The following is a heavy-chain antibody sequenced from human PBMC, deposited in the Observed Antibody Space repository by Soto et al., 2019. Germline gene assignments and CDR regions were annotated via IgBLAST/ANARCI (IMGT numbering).Heavy chain of an antibody. D-gene: IGHD6-19*01. CDR3: AKDPPQWLVNRYFDY. J-gene: IGHJ4*02. V-gene: IGHV3-23*01. Sequence: GGSLRLSCAASGFTFSSYAMSWVRQAPGKGLEWVSAISGSGGSTYYADSVKGRFTISRDKSKNTLYLQMNSLRAEDTAVYYCAKDPPQWLVNRYFDYWGQGTLVTVSS. CDR2: ISGSGGST. CDR1: GFTFSSYA.